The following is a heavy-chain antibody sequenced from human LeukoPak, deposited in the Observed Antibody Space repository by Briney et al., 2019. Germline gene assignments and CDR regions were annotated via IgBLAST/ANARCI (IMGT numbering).Heavy chain of an antibody. J-gene: IGHJ4*02. CDR1: GTPFTGTI. Sequence: GPSVRFPSRAFGTPFTGTILPWGGRPPGQGLEWRGWINPNSGGTNYAQKFQGRVTMTRDTSISTAYMELSRLRSDDTAVYYCARSAHDYGDYVLDYWGQGTLVTVSS. CDR3: ARSAHDYGDYVLDY. D-gene: IGHD4-17*01. CDR2: INPNSGGT. V-gene: IGHV1-2*02.